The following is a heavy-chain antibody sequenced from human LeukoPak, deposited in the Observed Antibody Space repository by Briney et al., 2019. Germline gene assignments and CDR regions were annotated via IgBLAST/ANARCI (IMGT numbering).Heavy chain of an antibody. V-gene: IGHV1-18*01. D-gene: IGHD3-22*01. J-gene: IGHJ4*02. CDR3: ARDTNYYDSRVFDY. Sequence: ASVKVSCKTSGYTFTSYGVSWVRQAPGQGLEWMGWISAYNGDTNYAPKLQGRVTMTTDTSTSTAYMELRSLRSDDTAVYYCARDTNYYDSRVFDYWGQGTLVTVSS. CDR2: ISAYNGDT. CDR1: GYTFTSYG.